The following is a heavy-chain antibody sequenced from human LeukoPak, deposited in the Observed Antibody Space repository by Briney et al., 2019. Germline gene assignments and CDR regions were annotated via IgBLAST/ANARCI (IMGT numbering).Heavy chain of an antibody. V-gene: IGHV4-30-2*01. J-gene: IGHJ3*02. CDR3: ARDGPITGTGEAFDI. CDR1: GGSISSGGYY. CDR2: IYHSGST. D-gene: IGHD1-20*01. Sequence: PSETLSLTCTVSGGSISSGGYYWSWIRQPPGKGLEWIGYIYHSGSTYYNPSLKSRVTISVDRSKNQFSLKLSSVTAADTAVYYCARDGPITGTGEAFDIWGQGTMVTVSS.